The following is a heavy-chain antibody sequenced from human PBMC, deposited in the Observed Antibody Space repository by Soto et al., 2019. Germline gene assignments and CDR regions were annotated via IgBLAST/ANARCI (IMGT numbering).Heavy chain of an antibody. Sequence: ASVKVSCKASGYTFTSYGISWVRQAPGQGLEWMGWISAYNGNTNYAQKLQDRVTMTTDTSTSTAYMELRSLRSDDAAVYYGARDRTRQGARDAFDIWGQGTMVTVSS. CDR2: ISAYNGNT. CDR1: GYTFTSYG. V-gene: IGHV1-18*01. J-gene: IGHJ3*02. CDR3: ARDRTRQGARDAFDI. D-gene: IGHD1-7*01.